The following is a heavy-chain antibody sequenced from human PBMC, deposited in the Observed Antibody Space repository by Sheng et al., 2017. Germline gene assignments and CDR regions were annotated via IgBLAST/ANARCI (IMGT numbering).Heavy chain of an antibody. CDR1: SSYT. D-gene: IGHD3-22*01. V-gene: IGHV1-69*04. CDR3: ATEQYDSSGYYYVGVDWYFDL. J-gene: IGHJ2*01. Sequence: SSYTISWVRQAPGQGLEWMGRIIPILGIANYAQKFQGRVTITADKSTSTAYMELSSLRSEDTAVYYCATEQYDSSGYYYVGVDWYFDLWGRGTLVTVSS. CDR2: IIPILGIA.